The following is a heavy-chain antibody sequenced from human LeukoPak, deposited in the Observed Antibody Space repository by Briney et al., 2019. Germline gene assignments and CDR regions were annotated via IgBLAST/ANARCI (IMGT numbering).Heavy chain of an antibody. Sequence: PSETLSLTCTVSGGFISSYYWSWIRQPPGKGLEWIGYIYYSGSTNYNPSLKSRVTISVDTSKNQFSLKLSSVTAADTAVYYCARHMYDSYFFDYWGQGTLVTVSS. D-gene: IGHD3-16*01. V-gene: IGHV4-59*08. CDR2: IYYSGST. J-gene: IGHJ4*02. CDR1: GGFISSYY. CDR3: ARHMYDSYFFDY.